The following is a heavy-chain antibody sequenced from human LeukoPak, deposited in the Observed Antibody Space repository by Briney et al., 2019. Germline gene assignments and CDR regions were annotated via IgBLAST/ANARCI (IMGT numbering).Heavy chain of an antibody. D-gene: IGHD5-12*01. J-gene: IGHJ4*02. V-gene: IGHV3-33*01. CDR1: GFTFSYYG. Sequence: GGSLRLSCAASGFTFSYYGMHWVRQAPGKGLEWVAVIWYDGSNKYYADSVKGRFTISRDNSKNTLYLQMNSLRAEDTAVYYCARDPGRGYSGYDFDYWGQGTLVTVSS. CDR3: ARDPGRGYSGYDFDY. CDR2: IWYDGSNK.